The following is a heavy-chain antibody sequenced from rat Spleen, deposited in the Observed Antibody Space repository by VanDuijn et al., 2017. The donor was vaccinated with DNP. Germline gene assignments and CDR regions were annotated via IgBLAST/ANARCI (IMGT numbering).Heavy chain of an antibody. V-gene: IGHV3-1*01. J-gene: IGHJ2*01. CDR1: GYSITSNY. Sequence: EVQLQESGPGLVKPSQSLSLTCSVTGYSITSNYWGWIRKFPGNKMEWIGHISNSGSTSYNPSLKSRISITRDRSQNQFFLQVFSVSTEDTATYYCARMHYGLDYWGQGVMVTVSS. CDR3: ARMHYGLDY. D-gene: IGHD1-11*01. CDR2: ISNSGST.